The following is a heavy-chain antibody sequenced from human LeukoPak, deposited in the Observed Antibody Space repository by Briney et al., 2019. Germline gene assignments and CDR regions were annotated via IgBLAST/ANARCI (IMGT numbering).Heavy chain of an antibody. Sequence: SETLSLTCTVSGGSISSGGYYWSWIRQHPGKGLEWIGYIYYSGSTYYNPSLKSRVTISVDTSKNQFSLKLSSVTAADTAVYYCARDGDNWFDPWGQGTLVTVSS. CDR1: GGSISSGGYY. J-gene: IGHJ5*02. CDR3: ARDGDNWFDP. CDR2: IYYSGST. D-gene: IGHD3-16*01. V-gene: IGHV4-31*03.